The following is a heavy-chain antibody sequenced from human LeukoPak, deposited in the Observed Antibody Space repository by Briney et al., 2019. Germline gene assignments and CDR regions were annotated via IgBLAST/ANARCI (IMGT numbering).Heavy chain of an antibody. Sequence: RGSLRLSCAASGFTFSSYGMYWVRQAPGKGLEWVAFIRYDGSNKYYADSVKGRFTISRDNSKNTVYLQMSSLRVDDTAIYYCAKSGASPLYHMDVWGKGATVTVSS. D-gene: IGHD1-26*01. V-gene: IGHV3-30*02. CDR2: IRYDGSNK. J-gene: IGHJ6*03. CDR1: GFTFSSYG. CDR3: AKSGASPLYHMDV.